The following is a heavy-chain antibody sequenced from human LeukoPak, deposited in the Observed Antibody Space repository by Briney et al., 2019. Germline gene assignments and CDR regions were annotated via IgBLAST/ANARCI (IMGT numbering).Heavy chain of an antibody. CDR3: ARDGGSHGIDI. CDR1: GGSISNGDYY. J-gene: IGHJ3*02. D-gene: IGHD1-26*01. CDR2: IYYSGST. Sequence: TLSLTCTVSGGSISNGDYYWSWIRQPPGKGLEWIGYIYYSGSTYYNPSLKSRVTISVDRSKNQFSLKLSSVTAADTAVYYCARDGGSHGIDIWGQGTMVTVSS. V-gene: IGHV4-30-4*01.